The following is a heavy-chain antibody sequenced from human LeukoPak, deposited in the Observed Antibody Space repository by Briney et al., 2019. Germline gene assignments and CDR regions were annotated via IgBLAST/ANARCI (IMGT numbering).Heavy chain of an antibody. Sequence: GGSLRLSCAASGFTVSSNYMSWVRQMPGKGLEWMGRIDPSDSYTNYSPSFQGHVTISADKSISTAYLQWSSLKASDTAMYYCARREGDWFDPWGQGTLVTVSS. V-gene: IGHV5-10-1*01. J-gene: IGHJ5*02. CDR3: ARREGDWFDP. CDR1: GFTVSSNY. CDR2: IDPSDSYT.